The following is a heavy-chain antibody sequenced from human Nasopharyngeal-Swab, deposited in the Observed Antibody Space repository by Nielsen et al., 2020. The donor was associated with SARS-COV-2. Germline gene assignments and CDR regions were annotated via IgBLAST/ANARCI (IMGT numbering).Heavy chain of an antibody. J-gene: IGHJ4*02. CDR1: GFTFSSSW. CDR2: IKSKTDGGTT. V-gene: IGHV3-15*01. Sequence: GESLKISFAASGFTFSSSWMSWVRQAPGKGLEWVGRIKSKTDGGTTDYATPVKGRFTISRDDPKNTLYLQMNSLKTEDTAVYYCTTVGGLWGQGTLVTVSS. D-gene: IGHD1-26*01. CDR3: TTVGGL.